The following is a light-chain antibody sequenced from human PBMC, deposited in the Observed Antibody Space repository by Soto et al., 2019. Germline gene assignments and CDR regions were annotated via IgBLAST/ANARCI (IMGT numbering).Light chain of an antibody. CDR2: EVS. V-gene: IGLV2-11*01. J-gene: IGLJ1*01. Sequence: QSALTRPRSVSGSPGQSVTISCTGTSSDVGGYNYVSWYQQHPGKAPNPMIYEVSKRPSAVPDRFSGSKSGNTASLTISGLQAEDEADYYCCSYACSCSYVFRTGTKVTVL. CDR3: CSYACSCSYV. CDR1: SSDVGGYNY.